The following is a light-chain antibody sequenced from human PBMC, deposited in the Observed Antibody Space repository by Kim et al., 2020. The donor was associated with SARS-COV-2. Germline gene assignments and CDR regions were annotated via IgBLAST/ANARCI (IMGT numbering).Light chain of an antibody. Sequence: EIVLTQSPGTLSLSPGERATLSCRASQRVSSSYLAWYQQKPGQAPRLLIYGASSRATGIPARFSGSGSGTDFTLTISRLEPEDFAVYYCQQYGSSPTFGQGTKLEI. CDR2: GAS. J-gene: IGKJ2*01. CDR3: QQYGSSPT. V-gene: IGKV3-20*01. CDR1: QRVSSSY.